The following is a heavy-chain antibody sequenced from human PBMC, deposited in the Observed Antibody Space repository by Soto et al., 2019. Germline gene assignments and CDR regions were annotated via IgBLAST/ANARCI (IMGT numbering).Heavy chain of an antibody. CDR2: IKSKGDDGTT. V-gene: IGHV3-15*01. J-gene: IGHJ6*02. CDR1: GFIFNNAW. Sequence: EVQLVESGGGLVKPGGSLRLSCEASGFIFNNAWMNWVRQSPGKGLEWVGHIKSKGDDGTTDYAAPVKGRFIISRDDSKKTLYLQMDSLKTEDTAVYYCTTACGTTCYWSYYGMDVWGQGTTVTVSS. D-gene: IGHD2-2*01. CDR3: TTACGTTCYWSYYGMDV.